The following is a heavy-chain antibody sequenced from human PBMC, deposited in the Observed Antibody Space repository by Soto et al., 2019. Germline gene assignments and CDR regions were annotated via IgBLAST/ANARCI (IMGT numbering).Heavy chain of an antibody. J-gene: IGHJ4*02. V-gene: IGHV4-59*01. Sequence: AAATLSLTCTVSGVSISSYYWSWIRPPPGKGLEWIGYIYYSGSTNYNPSLKSRVTISVDTSKNQFSLKLSSVTAADTAVYYCAKLPSLTTVTSTIREWGQGSLVTVSS. CDR2: IYYSGST. D-gene: IGHD4-17*01. CDR3: AKLPSLTTVTSTIRE. CDR1: GVSISSYY.